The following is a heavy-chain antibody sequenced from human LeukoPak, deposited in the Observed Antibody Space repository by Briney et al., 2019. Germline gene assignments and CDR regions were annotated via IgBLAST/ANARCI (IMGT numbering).Heavy chain of an antibody. CDR2: IKPNSGGT. V-gene: IGHV1-2*02. J-gene: IGHJ4*02. D-gene: IGHD3-3*01. CDR1: GYSFADYY. CDR3: ARYYDFWSGPPPYYYFDY. Sequence: ASVKVSCKASGYSFADYYMHWVRQAPGQGLEWMGWIKPNSGGTRSAQKFQGRVTMTRDTSTSTAYMELRSLRSDDTAVYYCARYYDFWSGPPPYYYFDYWGQGTLVTVSS.